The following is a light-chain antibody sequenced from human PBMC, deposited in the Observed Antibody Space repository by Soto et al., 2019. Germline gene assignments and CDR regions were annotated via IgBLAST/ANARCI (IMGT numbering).Light chain of an antibody. Sequence: DIQMTQSPSTLSASVGDRVTIACRASQSISSWLAWYQQKPGKAPNLLIYKASSLESGVPSRFSGSGSGTEFTLTISSPQPDDLATYYCQQYNSYPLPFGGGTKVEIK. J-gene: IGKJ4*01. CDR3: QQYNSYPLP. V-gene: IGKV1-5*03. CDR1: QSISSW. CDR2: KAS.